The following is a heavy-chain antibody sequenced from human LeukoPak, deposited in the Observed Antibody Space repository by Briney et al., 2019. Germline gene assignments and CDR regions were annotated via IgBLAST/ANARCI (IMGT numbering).Heavy chain of an antibody. V-gene: IGHV1-69*01. J-gene: IGHJ4*02. D-gene: IGHD3-16*02. Sequence: YAQKFQGRVTITADESTSTAYMELSSLRSEDTAVYYCARDRIHYDYVWGSYRPQYYFDYWGQGTLVTVSS. CDR3: ARDRIHYDYVWGSYRPQYYFDY.